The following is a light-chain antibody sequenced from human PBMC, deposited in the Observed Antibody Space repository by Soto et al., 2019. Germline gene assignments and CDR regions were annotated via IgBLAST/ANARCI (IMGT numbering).Light chain of an antibody. J-gene: IGKJ4*01. CDR2: DTS. V-gene: IGKV3-15*01. CDR1: QSVSGN. CDR3: QQYNEWPPLT. Sequence: EIMFTHSPATLSVSPGERATLSCRASQSVSGNLAWYQQKPGQAPRLLIYDTSTRATDIPARFSGSGSGTEFTLTISNLQSEDFAVYYCQQYNEWPPLTFGGGTKVDIK.